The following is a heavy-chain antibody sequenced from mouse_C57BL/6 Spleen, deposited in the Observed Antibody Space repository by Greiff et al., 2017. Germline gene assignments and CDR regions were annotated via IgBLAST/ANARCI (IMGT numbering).Heavy chain of an antibody. J-gene: IGHJ3*01. CDR3: AREPSPLTTVVASEPWFAY. D-gene: IGHD1-1*01. CDR1: GYTFTDYY. Sequence: VQLQQSGPVLVKPGPSVKMSCKVSGYTFTDYYMNWVKLSHGKSLEWIGVINPYNGGTSYNQKFKGKATLTVDKSSSTPYMVLISLTSADSAVXYCAREPSPLTTVVASEPWFAYWGQGTRVTVSA. V-gene: IGHV1-19*01. CDR2: INPYNGGT.